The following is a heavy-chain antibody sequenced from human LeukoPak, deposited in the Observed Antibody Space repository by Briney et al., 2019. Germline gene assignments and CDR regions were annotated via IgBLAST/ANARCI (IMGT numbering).Heavy chain of an antibody. CDR2: IGSGTSYT. V-gene: IGHV3-21*01. J-gene: IGHJ6*03. CDR1: GVSFSSYS. CDR3: AREDPSRVYSYYIDV. Sequence: GGSLRLSCAVSGVSFSSYSFNWVRQSPGKGLEWVSSIGSGTSYTYYADSVKGRFTISRDDAKNSLYLQTDSLRAEDTGVYYCAREDPSRVYSYYIDVWGNGTTVTVSS.